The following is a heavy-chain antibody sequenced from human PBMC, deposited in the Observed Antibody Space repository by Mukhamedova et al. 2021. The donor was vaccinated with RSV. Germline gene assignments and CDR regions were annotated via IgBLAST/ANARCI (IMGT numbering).Heavy chain of an antibody. CDR2: ISSNGGST. D-gene: IGHD6-6*01. V-gene: IGHV3-64*01. CDR3: ARAAPEHAPFDP. J-gene: IGHJ5*01. Sequence: VRQAPGKGLEYVSAISSNGGSTYYANSVKGRFTISRDNSKNTLYLQMGSLRAEDMAVHHRARAAPEHAPFDPSRQRPTVTAPS.